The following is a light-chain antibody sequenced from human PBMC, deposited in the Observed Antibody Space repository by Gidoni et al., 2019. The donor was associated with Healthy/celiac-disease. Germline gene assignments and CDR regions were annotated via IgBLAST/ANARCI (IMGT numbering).Light chain of an antibody. CDR1: QSISRW. V-gene: IGKV1-5*03. CDR2: KAS. J-gene: IGKJ2*01. Sequence: DIQMTQSPSTLSASVGDRVTITCRASQSISRWFAWYQQKPGKAPKLLIYKASSLESGVPSRFSGSGSVTEFTLTISSLQPDDFATYYCKQYNSYSYTFGQGTKLEIK. CDR3: KQYNSYSYT.